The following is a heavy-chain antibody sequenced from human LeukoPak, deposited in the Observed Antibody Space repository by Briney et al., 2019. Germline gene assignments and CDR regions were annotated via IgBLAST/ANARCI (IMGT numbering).Heavy chain of an antibody. V-gene: IGHV3-30*18. J-gene: IGHJ4*02. D-gene: IGHD4-17*01. CDR3: AKGRLRYQYYFDY. Sequence: PGRSLRLSCAASGFTFSSYGMNWVRQAPGKGLEWVAVISYDGSNKYYADSVKGRFTISRDNSKNTLYLQMNSLRTEDTAVYYCAKGRLRYQYYFDYWGQGTLVIVSS. CDR2: ISYDGSNK. CDR1: GFTFSSYG.